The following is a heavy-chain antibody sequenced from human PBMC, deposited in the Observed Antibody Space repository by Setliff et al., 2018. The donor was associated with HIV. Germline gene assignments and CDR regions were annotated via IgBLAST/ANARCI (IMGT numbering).Heavy chain of an antibody. J-gene: IGHJ5*02. D-gene: IGHD6-19*01. CDR1: GGSITSGNYY. CDR2: MIYGGDT. CDR3: ARPHSGRGGGAWFDP. Sequence: SETLSLTCRVYGGSITSGNYYWGWIRQAPGKGLEWIASMIYGGDTWYNPSLKSRVTIYVDTANNEISLRLSSVTTEDTAVYRCARPHSGRGGGAWFDPWGQGIQVTVSS. V-gene: IGHV4-39*01.